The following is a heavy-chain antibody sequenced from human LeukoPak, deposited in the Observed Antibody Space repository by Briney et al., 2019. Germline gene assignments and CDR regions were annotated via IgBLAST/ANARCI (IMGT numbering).Heavy chain of an antibody. D-gene: IGHD3-10*01. CDR1: GFTFSSDG. V-gene: IGHV3-30*18. J-gene: IGHJ6*02. CDR2: ISYDGSNK. CDR3: AKDREGYYGSGRIYYYYGMDV. Sequence: GGSLRLSCAASGFTFSSDGMPWVRQAPGKGLERVAVISYDGSNKYYVDSVKGRFTISRDNSKNTLYLQMNSLRAEDTAVYHCAKDREGYYGSGRIYYYYGMDVWGQGTTVTVSS.